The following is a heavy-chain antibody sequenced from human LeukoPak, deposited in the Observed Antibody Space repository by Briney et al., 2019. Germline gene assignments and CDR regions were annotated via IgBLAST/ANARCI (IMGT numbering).Heavy chain of an antibody. V-gene: IGHV3-53*01. CDR3: ARRAGDYSHPYDY. D-gene: IGHD3-22*01. CDR2: IYSGGNT. CDR1: GFTFGDYS. Sequence: GRSLRLSCTASGFTFGDYSMNWVRQAPGKGLEWVSFIYSGGNTYYADSVKGRFTVSRDNSKNTVHLQMNSLRAEDTAMYYCARRAGDYSHPYDYWGQGTLVTVSS. J-gene: IGHJ4*02.